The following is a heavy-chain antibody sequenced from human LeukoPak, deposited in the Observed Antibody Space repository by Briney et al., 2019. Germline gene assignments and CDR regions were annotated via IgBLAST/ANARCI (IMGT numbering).Heavy chain of an antibody. Sequence: GRSLRLSCAASGFTFSSYGMHWVRKAPGKGLEWLAVIWYDGSNKYYADSVKGRFTISRDNSKNTLYLQMNSLRAEDTAVYYCARVDSSGYYLDYWGQGTLVTVSS. D-gene: IGHD3-22*01. J-gene: IGHJ4*02. CDR3: ARVDSSGYYLDY. CDR2: IWYDGSNK. CDR1: GFTFSSYG. V-gene: IGHV3-33*01.